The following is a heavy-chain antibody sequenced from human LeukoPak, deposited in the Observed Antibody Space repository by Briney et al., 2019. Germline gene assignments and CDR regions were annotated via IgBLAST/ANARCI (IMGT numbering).Heavy chain of an antibody. J-gene: IGHJ3*02. CDR2: IYYSGST. CDR1: GGSIGSTNYY. Sequence: PAETLSLTCTVSGGSIGSTNYYWGWIRQPPGKGLEWIANIYYSGSTYYNPSLKSRVTISVDTSKNQFSLRLNSVTAADTSIYYCARIPRNAVPSAHNGFDIWGQGTMLTVSS. CDR3: ARIPRNAVPSAHNGFDI. V-gene: IGHV4-39*01. D-gene: IGHD6-19*01.